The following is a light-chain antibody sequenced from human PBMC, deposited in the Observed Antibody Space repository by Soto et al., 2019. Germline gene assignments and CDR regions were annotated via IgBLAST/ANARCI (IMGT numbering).Light chain of an antibody. Sequence: DIHMTQSPSTLSASVGDRVTITCRASQSIGSWLAWYQQRPGKAPNLLIYDASSLESGVPSRFSGSRSGTEFTLTIISLQPDDFATYYCQHYNSYSEAFGQGTKV. CDR3: QHYNSYSEA. V-gene: IGKV1-5*01. CDR2: DAS. J-gene: IGKJ1*01. CDR1: QSIGSW.